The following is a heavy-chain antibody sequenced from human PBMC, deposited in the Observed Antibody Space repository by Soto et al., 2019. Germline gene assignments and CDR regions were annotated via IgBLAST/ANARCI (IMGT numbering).Heavy chain of an antibody. Sequence: GGSLRLSCAASGFTFSSYAMSWVRQAPGKGLEWVSAISGSGGSTYYADSVKCRFTISSDNSKNTLYLQMNSLRAEDTAVYYCAKDPMYGSGSYMGGWFDPWGQGTLVTVSS. J-gene: IGHJ5*02. CDR3: AKDPMYGSGSYMGGWFDP. D-gene: IGHD3-10*01. CDR1: GFTFSSYA. CDR2: ISGSGGST. V-gene: IGHV3-23*01.